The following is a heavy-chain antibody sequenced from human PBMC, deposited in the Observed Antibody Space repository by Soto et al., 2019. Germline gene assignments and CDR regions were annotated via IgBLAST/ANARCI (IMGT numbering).Heavy chain of an antibody. D-gene: IGHD3-3*01. J-gene: IGHJ4*02. CDR3: ARARSASYDFWSGDDY. CDR1: GFTFSSYW. CDR2: IKQDGSEK. Sequence: ARLVESGGALVQPGGSLTLSCAASGFTFSSYWMSWVRQAPGKGLEWVANIKQDGSEKYYVDSVKGRFTISRDNAKSSLYLQMNSLRAGDTAVYYCARARSASYDFWSGDDYWGQGTLVTVSS. V-gene: IGHV3-7*03.